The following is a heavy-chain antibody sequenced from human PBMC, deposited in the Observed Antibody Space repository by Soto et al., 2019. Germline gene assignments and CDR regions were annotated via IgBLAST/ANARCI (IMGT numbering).Heavy chain of an antibody. J-gene: IGHJ5*02. CDR1: GFSLSNARMG. CDR3: ARINRLLWFGELLGVGWFDP. Sequence: QVTLKESGPVLVNPTETLTLTCTVSGFSLSNARMGVSWIRQPPGKALEWLAHIFSNDEKSYSTSLKSRLTISKDTSKSQVVLTMTNMDPVDTATYYCARINRLLWFGELLGVGWFDPWGQGTLVTVSS. CDR2: IFSNDEK. V-gene: IGHV2-26*01. D-gene: IGHD3-10*01.